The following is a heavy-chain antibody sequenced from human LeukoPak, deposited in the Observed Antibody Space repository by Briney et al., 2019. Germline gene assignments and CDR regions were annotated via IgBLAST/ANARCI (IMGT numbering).Heavy chain of an antibody. D-gene: IGHD4-23*01. J-gene: IGHJ4*02. CDR1: GYRFSTYW. CDR3: ARQFGGNSEFDY. CDR2: IYPGDSDT. V-gene: IGHV5-51*01. Sequence: GESLNISCKCSGYRFSTYWIAWVRQMPGKGLEWMGIIYPGDSDTRYSPSFQGQVTISADKSVNTAYLQWSSLKASATAMYYCARQFGGNSEFDYWGQGTLVTVSS.